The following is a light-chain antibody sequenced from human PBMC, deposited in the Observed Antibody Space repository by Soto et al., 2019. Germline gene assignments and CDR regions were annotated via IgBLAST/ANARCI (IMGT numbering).Light chain of an antibody. CDR3: MQSLQTVT. CDR2: LGS. CDR1: QSLLYTNGKNY. J-gene: IGKJ5*01. Sequence: DIVKTQSPLSLPVTPGEPASISCRSSQSLLYTNGKNYLDWYLQRPGQSPQLLIYLGSNRASGVPDRFSGSGSVTDFTLRISRVVAEDVGVYYCMQSLQTVTFGQGTRLEI. V-gene: IGKV2-28*01.